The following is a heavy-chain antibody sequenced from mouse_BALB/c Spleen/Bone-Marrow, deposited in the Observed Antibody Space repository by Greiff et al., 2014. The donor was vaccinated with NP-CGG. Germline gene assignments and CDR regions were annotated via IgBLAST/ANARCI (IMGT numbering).Heavy chain of an antibody. Sequence: QVQLHQSGPGLVAPSQSLSITCTVSGFSLTSYGVYWARQPPGKGLEWLGVIWAGGSTNYNSGLMSRLSISKDNSKSQVLLKMNSLQTDDTAMYYCARVYGSSYDPYYYAMDYWGQGTSVTVSS. J-gene: IGHJ4*01. CDR3: ARVYGSSYDPYYYAMDY. V-gene: IGHV2-9*02. CDR2: IWAGGST. D-gene: IGHD1-1*01. CDR1: GFSLTSYG.